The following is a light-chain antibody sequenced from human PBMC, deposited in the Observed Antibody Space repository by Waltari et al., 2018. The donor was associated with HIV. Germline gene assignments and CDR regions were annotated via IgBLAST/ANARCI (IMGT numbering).Light chain of an antibody. J-gene: IGKJ1*01. CDR1: QSVSSN. V-gene: IGKV3-15*01. Sequence: IGITQSSATLVCAPGGRATPSCRASQSVSSNLAWYQHKPGQAPRLLIYDASTRATGIPARFSGSGSGTEFTLTISSLQSEDFAVYYCQQYNSWPGTFGQGTKVEIK. CDR3: QQYNSWPGT. CDR2: DAS.